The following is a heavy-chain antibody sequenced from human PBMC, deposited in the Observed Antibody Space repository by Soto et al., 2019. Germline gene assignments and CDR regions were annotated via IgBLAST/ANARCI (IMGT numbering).Heavy chain of an antibody. CDR1: GFTFSSYS. V-gene: IGHV3-48*01. CDR2: ISSSSSTI. Sequence: EVQLVESGGGLVQPGGSLRLSCAASGFTFSSYSMNWVRQAPGKGLEWVSYISSSSSTIYYADSVKGRFTISRDNAKNSLYLEMNSVRAEDTAVYYCARDHTLVLRFLEWLPPGGWFDPWGQGTLVTVSS. D-gene: IGHD3-3*01. J-gene: IGHJ5*02. CDR3: ARDHTLVLRFLEWLPPGGWFDP.